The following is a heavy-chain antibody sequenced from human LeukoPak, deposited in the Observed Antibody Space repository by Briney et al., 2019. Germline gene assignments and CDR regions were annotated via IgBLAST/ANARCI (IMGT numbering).Heavy chain of an antibody. V-gene: IGHV3-49*04. D-gene: IGHD5-18*01. CDR3: TRDRGYSYGYSDY. CDR1: GFTFGDYA. J-gene: IGHJ4*02. CDR2: IRTKAYGGTT. Sequence: GGSLRLSCTASGFTFGDYAMSWVRQAPGKRLEWVGFIRTKAYGGTTEYAASVKGRFTISRDDSKRIAYLQMNSLKTEDTAVYYCTRDRGYSYGYSDYWGQGTLVTVSS.